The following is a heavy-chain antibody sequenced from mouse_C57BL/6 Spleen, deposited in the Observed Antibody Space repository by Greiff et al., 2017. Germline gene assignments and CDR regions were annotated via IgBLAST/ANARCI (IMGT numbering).Heavy chain of an antibody. CDR1: GYTFTSYW. CDR3: ARGKNYYGSVDY. Sequence: QVQLQQPGAELVRPGSSVKLSCKASGYTFTSYWMDWVKQRPGQGLEWIGNIYPSDSETHYNQKFKDKATLTVDKSSSTAYMQLSSLTSEDSAVYYCARGKNYYGSVDYWGQGTTLTVSS. D-gene: IGHD1-1*01. J-gene: IGHJ2*01. V-gene: IGHV1-61*01. CDR2: IYPSDSET.